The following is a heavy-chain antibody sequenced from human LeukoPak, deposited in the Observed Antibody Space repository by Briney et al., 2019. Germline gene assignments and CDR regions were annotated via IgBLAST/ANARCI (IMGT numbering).Heavy chain of an antibody. CDR3: ARDRSQLAYSYGPDGE. D-gene: IGHD5-18*01. CDR1: GFTFSSYA. Sequence: PGGSLRLSCAASGFTFSSYAIRWVRQAPGKGIEWVAAILYVGSNKYYADSVKGRFTITRDNSKNTLYLQINSLRGEDTAVYYCARDRSQLAYSYGPDGEWGQGTRVTVSS. V-gene: IGHV3-30*01. J-gene: IGHJ4*02. CDR2: ILYVGSNK.